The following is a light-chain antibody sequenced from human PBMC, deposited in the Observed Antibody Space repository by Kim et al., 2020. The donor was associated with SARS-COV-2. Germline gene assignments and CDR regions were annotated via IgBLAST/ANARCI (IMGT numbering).Light chain of an antibody. Sequence: DIQMTQSQSSVSASVGDRVTITCRASQGINNWLAWYQQKLGKAPKLLIYAASNLQSGVSSRFSGSGSGTDFTLTITSLRPEDSATYSCQQATTFPITFGQGTRLEIK. CDR3: QQATTFPIT. CDR2: AAS. J-gene: IGKJ5*01. CDR1: QGINNW. V-gene: IGKV1D-12*01.